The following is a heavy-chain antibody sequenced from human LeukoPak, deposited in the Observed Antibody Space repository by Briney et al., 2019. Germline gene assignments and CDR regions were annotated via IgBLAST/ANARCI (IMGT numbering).Heavy chain of an antibody. CDR3: ARDFYDSSGSICLDH. CDR2: ISSSSSYI. J-gene: IGHJ4*02. D-gene: IGHD3-22*01. CDR1: GFTFSSYS. V-gene: IGHV3-21*01. Sequence: GGSLRLSCTASGFTFSSYSMNWVRQAPGKGLEWVSSISSSSSYIYYADSVKGRFTISRDNAKNSLYLQMNSLRAEDTAVYYCARDFYDSSGSICLDHWGQGTLVTVSS.